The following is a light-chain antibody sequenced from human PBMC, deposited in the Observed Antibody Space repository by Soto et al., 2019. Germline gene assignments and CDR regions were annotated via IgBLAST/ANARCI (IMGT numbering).Light chain of an antibody. J-gene: IGLJ1*01. Sequence: QSALPQPASVSGSPGQSITISCTGTSSDVGGYNYVSWYQQHPGKAPKLMIYDVSNRPSGVSNRFSGSKSGNTASLTISGLQAEDEADYYCSSYTSSSLDVFGTGTKLTVL. CDR2: DVS. V-gene: IGLV2-14*01. CDR1: SSDVGGYNY. CDR3: SSYTSSSLDV.